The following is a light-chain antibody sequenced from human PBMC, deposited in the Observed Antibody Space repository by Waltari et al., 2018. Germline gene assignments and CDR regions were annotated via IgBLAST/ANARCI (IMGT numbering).Light chain of an antibody. CDR1: GSDIGSYDR. J-gene: IGLJ1*01. CDR3: SSYTTDTTQV. CDR2: EVN. V-gene: IGLV2-18*02. Sequence: QSALTQPPSVSGSPGQSVTISCSGTGSDIGSYDRVSWYQQPPGTAPRLMIYEVNNRPSGVPDRFSGSKSGNTASLTISVLQAEDEADYYCSSYTTDTTQVFGTGTKVTVL.